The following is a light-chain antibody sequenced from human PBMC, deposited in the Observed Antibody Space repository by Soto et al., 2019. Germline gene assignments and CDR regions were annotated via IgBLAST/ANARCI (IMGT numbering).Light chain of an antibody. V-gene: IGKV1-5*03. CDR1: QSISSW. Sequence: DIQMTQSPSTLSASVGDRVTITCRASQSISSWLAWYQQKPGKAPKLLINKASSLEGGIPSRFSGSGSETEFTLTISSLQPEDFATYYCQQYNSYQYTFGQGTKVDIK. CDR3: QQYNSYQYT. J-gene: IGKJ2*01. CDR2: KAS.